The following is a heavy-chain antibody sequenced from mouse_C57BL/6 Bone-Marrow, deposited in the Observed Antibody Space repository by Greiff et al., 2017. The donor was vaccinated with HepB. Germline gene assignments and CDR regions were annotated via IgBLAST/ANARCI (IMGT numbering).Heavy chain of an antibody. J-gene: IGHJ3*01. Sequence: EVQGVESGGGLVKPGGSLKLSCAASGFTFSSYAMSWVRQTPEKRLEWVATISDGGSYTYYPDNVKGRFTISRDNAKNNLYLQMSHLKSEDTAMYYCARDRALTTGAWFAYWGRGTLVTVSA. D-gene: IGHD4-1*02. CDR3: ARDRALTTGAWFAY. CDR2: ISDGGSYT. V-gene: IGHV5-4*01. CDR1: GFTFSSYA.